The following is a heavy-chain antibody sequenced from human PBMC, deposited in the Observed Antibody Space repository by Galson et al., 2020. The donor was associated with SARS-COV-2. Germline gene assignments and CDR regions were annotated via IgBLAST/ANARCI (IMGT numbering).Heavy chain of an antibody. J-gene: IGHJ4*02. Sequence: GGSQRLSCAASGFTFSSYAMHWVRQAPGKGLEWVAVISYDGSNKYYSDSVKGRFTISRDNSKNTLYLQMNSLRAEDTAVYYCARASGGSYYNLFDYWGQGTLVTVSS. CDR2: ISYDGSNK. V-gene: IGHV3-30*04. D-gene: IGHD1-26*01. CDR1: GFTFSSYA. CDR3: ARASGGSYYNLFDY.